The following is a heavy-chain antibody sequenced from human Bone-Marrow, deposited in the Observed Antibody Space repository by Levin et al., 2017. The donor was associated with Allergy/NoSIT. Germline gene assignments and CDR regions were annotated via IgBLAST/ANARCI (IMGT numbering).Heavy chain of an antibody. V-gene: IGHV4-39*07. D-gene: IGHD3-22*01. Sequence: PSQTLSLTCTVSGGSISSSSYYWGWIRQPPGKGLEWIGSIYYSGSTYYNPSLKSRVTISVDTSKNQFSLKLSSVTAADTAVYYCASRLGPYYDSSGYYRIDYWGQGTLVTVSS. J-gene: IGHJ4*02. CDR2: IYYSGST. CDR3: ASRLGPYYDSSGYYRIDY. CDR1: GGSISSSSYY.